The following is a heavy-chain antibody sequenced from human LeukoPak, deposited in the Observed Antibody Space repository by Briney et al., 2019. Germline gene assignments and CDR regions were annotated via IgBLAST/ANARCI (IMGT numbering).Heavy chain of an antibody. D-gene: IGHD6-13*01. Sequence: PGGSLRLSCAASGFTFDDYAMPWVRQAPGKGLEWVSGISWNSGSIGYADSVKGRFTISRDNAKNSLYLQMNSLRAEDTALYYCAKDTRAAAGTLFDYWGQGTLVTVSS. CDR1: GFTFDDYA. CDR3: AKDTRAAAGTLFDY. CDR2: ISWNSGSI. J-gene: IGHJ4*02. V-gene: IGHV3-9*01.